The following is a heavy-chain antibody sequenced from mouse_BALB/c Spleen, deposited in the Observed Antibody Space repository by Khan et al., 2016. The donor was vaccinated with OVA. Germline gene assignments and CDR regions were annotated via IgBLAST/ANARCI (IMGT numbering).Heavy chain of an antibody. CDR1: GFTFSDYY. J-gene: IGHJ3*01. Sequence: DVMLVESGGGLVKPGGSLKLSCAASGFTFSDYYMYWVRQTPEKRLEWVATISDGGSYTYYPDSVKGRFTISRDNAKNNLYLQMNSLKSEDTAMXYGAKIYDGYHQAWFAYWGQGTLVTVSA. V-gene: IGHV5-4*02. CDR2: ISDGGSYT. CDR3: AKIYDGYHQAWFAY. D-gene: IGHD2-3*01.